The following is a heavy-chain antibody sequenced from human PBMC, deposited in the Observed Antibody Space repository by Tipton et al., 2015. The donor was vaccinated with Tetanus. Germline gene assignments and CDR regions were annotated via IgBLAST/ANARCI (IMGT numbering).Heavy chain of an antibody. Sequence: TLSLTCTVTGDSISSSRFYWGWVRLAPGKGPEWIGSIYYRGDTYHSPSLKSRVTISADTTKKQFSLNLRSVTAADTAVYYCAGLPVGGGYSAHHYFLHWGQGTLVTVSS. J-gene: IGHJ4*02. D-gene: IGHD4-23*01. CDR2: IYYRGDT. V-gene: IGHV4-39*07. CDR1: GDSISSSRFY. CDR3: AGLPVGGGYSAHHYFLH.